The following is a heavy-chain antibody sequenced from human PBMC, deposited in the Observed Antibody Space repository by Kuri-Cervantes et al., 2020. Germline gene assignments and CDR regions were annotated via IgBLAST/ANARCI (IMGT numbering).Heavy chain of an antibody. CDR2: VIPIFSTA. Sequence: SVQVSCQASGGTFSSYTISWVRQAPGQGLEWMGGVIPIFSTANYAQKFQGRVTITAAESSSTAYMELSSLRSEDMTVDYCATSSSWYNHNRFDPWGQGTLVTVSS. D-gene: IGHD6-13*01. CDR1: GGTFSSYT. CDR3: ATSSSWYNHNRFDP. J-gene: IGHJ5*02. V-gene: IGHV1-69*13.